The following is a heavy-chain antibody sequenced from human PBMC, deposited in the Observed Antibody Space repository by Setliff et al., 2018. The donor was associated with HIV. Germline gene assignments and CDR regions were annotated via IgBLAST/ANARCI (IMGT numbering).Heavy chain of an antibody. D-gene: IGHD3-16*01. CDR1: GFTFTSYW. V-gene: IGHV3-7*03. CDR3: AKTTGSVLGTYYFDY. J-gene: IGHJ4*02. CDR2: INQDGSEK. Sequence: LRLSCAASGFTFTSYWMIWVRQAPGKGLEWVANINQDGSEKNYVDSVKGRFTISRDNSKETLFLQMHSLRPEDTALYYCAKTTGSVLGTYYFDYWGQGTLVTVSS.